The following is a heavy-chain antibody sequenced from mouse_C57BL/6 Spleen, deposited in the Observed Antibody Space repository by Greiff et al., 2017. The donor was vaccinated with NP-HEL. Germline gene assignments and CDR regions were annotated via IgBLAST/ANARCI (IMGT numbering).Heavy chain of an antibody. J-gene: IGHJ2*01. CDR2: IYPGDGDT. Sequence: QVQLQQSGPELVKPGASVKISCKASGYAFSSSWMNWVKQRPGKGLEWIGRIYPGDGDTNYNGKFKGKATLTADKSSSTAYMQLSSLTSEDSAVYFCARFEGGYYLLDYWGQGTTLTVSS. V-gene: IGHV1-82*01. D-gene: IGHD2-3*01. CDR3: ARFEGGYYLLDY. CDR1: GYAFSSSW.